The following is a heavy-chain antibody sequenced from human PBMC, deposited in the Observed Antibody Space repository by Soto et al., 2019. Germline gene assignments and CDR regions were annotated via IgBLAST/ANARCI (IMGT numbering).Heavy chain of an antibody. Sequence: QVHLVQSGAEVKKPGSSVKVSCKASGGTFSNHAINWVRQAPGQGLEWMGRIITIFTTTNYAQKFQGRVTITADESTIAAYMELSSLKHDDTAVYYGAREVAADGTFREDVFDIWGQGTLVTVSS. CDR2: IITIFTTT. J-gene: IGHJ3*02. CDR1: GGTFSNHA. CDR3: AREVAADGTFREDVFDI. D-gene: IGHD6-13*01. V-gene: IGHV1-69*12.